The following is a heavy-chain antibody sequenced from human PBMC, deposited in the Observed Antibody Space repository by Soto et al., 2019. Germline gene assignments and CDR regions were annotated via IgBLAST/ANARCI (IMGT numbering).Heavy chain of an antibody. CDR1: GYTFTSYD. Sequence: QVQLVQSGAEVKKPGASVKVSCKASGYTFTSYDINWVRQATGQGLEWMGWMNPNSGNTGYAQKFQGRVTMIRNTSISTAYMELSSLKSDKTVVYYCARRPSSSWYYEGIYWGQGTLVTVS. CDR2: MNPNSGNT. D-gene: IGHD6-13*01. J-gene: IGHJ4*02. V-gene: IGHV1-8*01. CDR3: ARRPSSSWYYEGIY.